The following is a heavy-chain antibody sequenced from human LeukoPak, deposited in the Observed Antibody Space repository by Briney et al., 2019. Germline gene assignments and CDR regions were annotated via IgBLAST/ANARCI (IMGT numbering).Heavy chain of an antibody. D-gene: IGHD3-10*01. Sequence: ASVKVSCKASGYTFTSYDINWVRQAPGQGLEWMGWISAYNGDTNYAQKLQGRVTMTTDTSTSTAYMELRSLRSDDTAVYYCARGSGRPNSYYYYMDVWGKGTTVTISS. CDR1: GYTFTSYD. V-gene: IGHV1-18*01. CDR3: ARGSGRPNSYYYYMDV. J-gene: IGHJ6*03. CDR2: ISAYNGDT.